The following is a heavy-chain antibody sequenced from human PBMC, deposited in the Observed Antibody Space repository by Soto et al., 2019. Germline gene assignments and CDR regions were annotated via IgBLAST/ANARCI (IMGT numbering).Heavy chain of an antibody. D-gene: IGHD2-8*01. CDR1: GYTFTSYD. V-gene: IGHV1-8*01. J-gene: IGHJ5*01. CDR3: ARGVNGWYDF. Sequence: ASVKVSCKASGYTFTSYDINWVRQATGQGLEWMGWMNPNSGNTGYAQKFQGRVTVTRNTSISTAYMELSSLRSGDTAVYFCARGVNGWYDFWGQGTLVTVSS. CDR2: MNPNSGNT.